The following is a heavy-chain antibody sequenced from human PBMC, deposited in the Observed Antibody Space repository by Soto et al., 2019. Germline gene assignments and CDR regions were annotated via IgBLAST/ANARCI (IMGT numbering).Heavy chain of an antibody. CDR2: IYPGNSDT. V-gene: IGHV5-51*01. Sequence: LGESLKISCKGSGYSFTSYWIGWVRQMPGKSLERMGIIYPGNSDTRYSPYFQEQVTISADKSISTAYLQWSSLNASDTAMYYCARHSTQYQLLSTGLYKNYYYYYMDVWGKGTTVTVSS. J-gene: IGHJ6*03. CDR1: GYSFTSYW. CDR3: ARHSTQYQLLSTGLYKNYYYYYMDV. D-gene: IGHD2-2*01.